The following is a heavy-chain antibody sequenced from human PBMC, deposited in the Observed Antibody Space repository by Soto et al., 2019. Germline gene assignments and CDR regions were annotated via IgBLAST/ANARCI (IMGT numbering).Heavy chain of an antibody. J-gene: IGHJ6*02. CDR2: IIPIFGTP. CDR1: GGTFSSYV. Sequence: QVQLVQSGAEVKKPGSSVKVSCKASGGTFSSYVISWVRQAPGQGLEWMGGIIPIFGTPNYAQKFQGRVTITADESTXTXXXXXXXXXXEXTXVYYCASXRKDYYYYGMDVWGQGTTVTVSS. V-gene: IGHV1-69*12. CDR3: ASXRKDYYYYGMDV.